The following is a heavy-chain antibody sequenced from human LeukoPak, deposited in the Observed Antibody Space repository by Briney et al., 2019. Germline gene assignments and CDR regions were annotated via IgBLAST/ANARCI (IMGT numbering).Heavy chain of an antibody. J-gene: IGHJ5*02. V-gene: IGHV4-30-4*01. CDR1: GGSISSGDYY. CDR2: IYHSGSP. D-gene: IGHD3-10*01. CDR3: AREHGSVRLDP. Sequence: SETLSLTCTVSGGSISSGDYYWSWIRQPPGKGLEWIGYIYHSGSPYYNPSLKSRVTISVDRSKNQFSLKLSSVTAADTAVYYCAREHGSVRLDPWGQGTLVTVSS.